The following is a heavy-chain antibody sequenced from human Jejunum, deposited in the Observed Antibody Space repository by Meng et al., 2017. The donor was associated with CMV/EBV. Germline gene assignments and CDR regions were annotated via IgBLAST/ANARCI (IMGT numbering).Heavy chain of an antibody. Sequence: FKNFGMHGVHQAQGKGLDWVANIWYDGTTKYYEDSVEGRFTISRDDSKNTLYLQMNSLRAEDTAVYYCAKDKRTFSYSYGSDVWGQGTTVTVSS. CDR1: FKNFG. J-gene: IGHJ6*02. CDR3: AKDKRTFSYSYGSDV. D-gene: IGHD1-1*01. V-gene: IGHV3-33*06. CDR2: IWYDGTTK.